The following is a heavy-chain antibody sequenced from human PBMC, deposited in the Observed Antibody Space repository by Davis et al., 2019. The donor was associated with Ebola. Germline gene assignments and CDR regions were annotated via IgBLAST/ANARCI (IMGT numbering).Heavy chain of an antibody. CDR2: INPNSGGT. D-gene: IGHD4-23*01. CDR1: GYTFTGYY. J-gene: IGHJ4*02. Sequence: ASVKVSCKASGYTFTGYYMHWVRQAPGQGLEWMGWINPNSGGTNYAQKLQGRVTMTTDTSTSTAYMELRSLRSDDTAVYYCAREEDYGGNYFDYWGQGTLVTVSS. CDR3: AREEDYGGNYFDY. V-gene: IGHV1-2*02.